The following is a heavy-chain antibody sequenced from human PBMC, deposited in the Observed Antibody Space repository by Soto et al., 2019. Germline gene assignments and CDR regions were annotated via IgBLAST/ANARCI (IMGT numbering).Heavy chain of an antibody. Sequence: QVQLQESGPGLVKPSETLSLTCTVSGGSISSYYWSWIRQPPGKGLEWIGYIYYSGSTNDNPSLRSRVTISVDTSKNQFSLKLSSVTAADTAVYYCARRYGDASDYWGQGTLVTVSS. CDR3: ARRYGDASDY. J-gene: IGHJ4*02. CDR1: GGSISSYY. V-gene: IGHV4-59*08. CDR2: IYYSGST. D-gene: IGHD4-17*01.